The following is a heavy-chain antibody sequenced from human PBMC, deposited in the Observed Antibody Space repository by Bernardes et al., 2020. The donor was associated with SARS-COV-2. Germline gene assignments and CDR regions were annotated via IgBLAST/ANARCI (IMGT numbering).Heavy chain of an antibody. CDR3: ARERRDTNSWYVSDF. J-gene: IGHJ4*02. Sequence: SCKVSGYTLTELSMNWVRQAPGKGLEWVSVTGGSGVTTYYDDSVKGRFVASRDNSKNIVYLHMNRLTAEDTATYFCARERRDTNSWYVSDFWGQGTLVTVSS. CDR1: GYTLTELS. CDR2: TGGSGVTT. V-gene: IGHV3-23*01. D-gene: IGHD6-13*01.